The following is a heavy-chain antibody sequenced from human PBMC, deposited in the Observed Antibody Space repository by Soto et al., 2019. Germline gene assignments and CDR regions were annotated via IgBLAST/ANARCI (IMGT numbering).Heavy chain of an antibody. CDR2: IGWNGDNT. V-gene: IGHV3-9*01. Sequence: DVQLVESGGGLVQPGRSLRLSCEGSGFSFDDYAMHWVRQAPGKGLEWVAGIGWNGDNTGYADSVKGRFKISRDNAKKSLYLQMNSLRGEDTALYYCAKCRPSGVESGMDVWGQGTTVTVSS. CDR3: AKCRPSGVESGMDV. CDR1: GFSFDDYA. J-gene: IGHJ6*02.